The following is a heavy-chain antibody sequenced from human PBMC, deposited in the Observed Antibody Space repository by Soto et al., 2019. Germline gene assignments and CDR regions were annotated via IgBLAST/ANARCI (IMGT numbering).Heavy chain of an antibody. CDR2: IYTSGST. Sequence: KPSETLSLTCTVSGGSISSYYWSWIRQPAGKGLEWIGRIYTSGSTNYNPSLKSRVTMSVDTSKNQFSLKLSSVTAADTAVYYCARVSVVVVAATRHYYYYGMDVWGQGTTVTVSS. CDR1: GGSISSYY. D-gene: IGHD2-15*01. CDR3: ARVSVVVVAATRHYYYYGMDV. V-gene: IGHV4-4*07. J-gene: IGHJ6*02.